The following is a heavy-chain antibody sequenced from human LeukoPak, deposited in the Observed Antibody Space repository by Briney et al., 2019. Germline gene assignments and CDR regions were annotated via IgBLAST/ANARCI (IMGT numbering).Heavy chain of an antibody. Sequence: PSETLSLTCTVSGGSISSSSYYWGWIRQPPGKGLEWIGSIYYSGSTYYNPSLKSRVTISVDTSKNQFSLKLSSVTAADTAVYYCARGSPIVVVPAANWFDPWGQGTLVTVSS. CDR2: IYYSGST. CDR3: ARGSPIVVVPAANWFDP. J-gene: IGHJ5*02. V-gene: IGHV4-39*07. CDR1: GGSISSSSYY. D-gene: IGHD2-2*01.